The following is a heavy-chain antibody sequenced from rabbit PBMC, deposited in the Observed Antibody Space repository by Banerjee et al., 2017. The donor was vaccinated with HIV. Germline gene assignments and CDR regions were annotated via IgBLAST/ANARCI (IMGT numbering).Heavy chain of an antibody. J-gene: IGHJ4*01. Sequence: QEQLVESGGGLVQPEGSLTLTCKASGFTLSSYWMWWVRQAPGKGLEWIACIGAGSSGTTYYASWAKGRFTISKTSSTTVTLQMTSLTAADTATYFCARGDTGSRHSPFNLWGPGTLVTVS. CDR2: IGAGSSGTT. V-gene: IGHV1S45*01. CDR3: ARGDTGSRHSPFNL. D-gene: IGHD1-1*01. CDR1: GFTLSSYW.